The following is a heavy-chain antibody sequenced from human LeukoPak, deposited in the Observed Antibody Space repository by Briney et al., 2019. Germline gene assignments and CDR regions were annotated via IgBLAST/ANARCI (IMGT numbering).Heavy chain of an antibody. CDR1: GYTFTAYY. D-gene: IGHD4-11*01. J-gene: IGHJ6*02. V-gene: IGHV1-18*04. Sequence: ASVKVSCEASGYTFTAYYMHWVRQAPGQGLEWMGWISAYNGNTNYAQKLQGRVTMTTDTSTSTAYMELRGLRSDDTAVYYCARGGGYSNYYYGMDVWGQGTTVTVSS. CDR2: ISAYNGNT. CDR3: ARGGGYSNYYYGMDV.